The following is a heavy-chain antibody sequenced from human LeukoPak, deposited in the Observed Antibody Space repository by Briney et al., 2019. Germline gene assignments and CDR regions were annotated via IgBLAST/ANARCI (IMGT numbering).Heavy chain of an antibody. V-gene: IGHV4-30-2*01. D-gene: IGHD6-13*01. CDR3: EGRAAARPQYYYYYMDV. CDR1: GGSISSGGYY. CDR2: IYHSGST. Sequence: SETLSLTCTVSGGSISSGGYYWSWIRQPPGKGLDWIVYIYHSGSTYYNPSLKSRVTISVDRSKNQFSLKLSSVTAADTAVYYCEGRAAARPQYYYYYMDVWGKGTTVTVSS. J-gene: IGHJ6*03.